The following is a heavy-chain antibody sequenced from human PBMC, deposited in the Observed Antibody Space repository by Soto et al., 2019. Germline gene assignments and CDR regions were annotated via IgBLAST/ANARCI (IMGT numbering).Heavy chain of an antibody. V-gene: IGHV1-69*02. CDR3: ARGSGGIPPFGY. J-gene: IGHJ4*02. D-gene: IGHD2-15*01. Sequence: QVQLVQSGAEVKKPGSSVKVSCKASGGTFSSYTISWVRQAPGQGLEWMGRIIAILGIANYAQKFQGRVTITADKSTSAAYRELSSLRSEDAAAYYCARGSGGIPPFGYWGQGTLVTVSS. CDR1: GGTFSSYT. CDR2: IIAILGIA.